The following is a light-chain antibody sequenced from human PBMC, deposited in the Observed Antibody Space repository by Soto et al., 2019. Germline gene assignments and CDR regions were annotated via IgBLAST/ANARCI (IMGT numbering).Light chain of an antibody. V-gene: IGKV3-15*01. CDR3: QQYYDYPPLI. CDR1: RNINRK. Sequence: EIVMTQSPASLSVSPGERATLSCRASRNINRKLAWYQQKPGQAPRLLISGASTRATGIPARFSGSGSGTEFTLTIRSLQSEDFAVYYCQQYYDYPPLIFGGGTKVELK. J-gene: IGKJ4*01. CDR2: GAS.